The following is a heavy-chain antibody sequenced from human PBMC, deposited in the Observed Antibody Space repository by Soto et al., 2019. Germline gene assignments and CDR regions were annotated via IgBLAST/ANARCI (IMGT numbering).Heavy chain of an antibody. CDR2: TYYRSNWRH. CDR1: GDSVSSNTAA. D-gene: IGHD6-19*01. CDR3: ARGVAGTGFDL. J-gene: IGHJ4*02. V-gene: IGHV6-1*01. Sequence: ETLSLTCAISGDSVSSNTAAWNWIRSSPSRGLEWLGRTYYRSNWRHDYAVSVKSRITVNPDTSKNHFSLQLNSVTPDDTAVYYCARGVAGTGFDLWGQGTLVTAPQ.